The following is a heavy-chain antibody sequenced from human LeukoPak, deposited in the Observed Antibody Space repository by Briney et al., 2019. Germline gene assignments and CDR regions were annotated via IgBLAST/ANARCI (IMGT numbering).Heavy chain of an antibody. V-gene: IGHV4-4*07. J-gene: IGHJ5*02. Sequence: SETLSLTCTVAGGSISSYYWSWIRQPAGKGLEWIGRIYTSGSTNYNPSLKSRVTMSVDTSKNQFSLKLSSVTAADTAVYYCARDVDYYDSSGSHWFDPWGQGTLVTVSS. CDR3: ARDVDYYDSSGSHWFDP. CDR1: GGSISSYY. D-gene: IGHD3-22*01. CDR2: IYTSGST.